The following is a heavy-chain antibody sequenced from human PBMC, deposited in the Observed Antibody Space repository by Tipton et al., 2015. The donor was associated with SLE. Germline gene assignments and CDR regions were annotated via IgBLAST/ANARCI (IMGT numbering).Heavy chain of an antibody. J-gene: IGHJ4*02. Sequence: LRLSCTVSGGSISSSSYYWGWIRQPPGKGLEWIGRIYTSGSTYYNPSLKSRVTISVDTSKNQFSLKLSSVTAADTAVYCCARHPSPHPGPFDYWGQGTLVTVSS. CDR2: IYTSGST. CDR1: GGSISSSSYY. CDR3: ARHPSPHPGPFDY. V-gene: IGHV4-39*01.